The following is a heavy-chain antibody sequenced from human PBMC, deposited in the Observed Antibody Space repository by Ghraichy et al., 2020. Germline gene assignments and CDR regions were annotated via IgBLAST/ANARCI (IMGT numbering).Heavy chain of an antibody. D-gene: IGHD6-13*01. CDR3: ATVPGIAAAGTGYFDY. CDR2: IIPIFGTA. Sequence: SVKVSCKASGGTFSSYAISWVRQAPGQGLEWMGGIIPIFGTANYAQKFQGRVTITADESTSTAYMELSSLRSEDTAVYYCATVPGIAAAGTGYFDYWGQGTLVTVSS. V-gene: IGHV1-69*13. CDR1: GGTFSSYA. J-gene: IGHJ4*02.